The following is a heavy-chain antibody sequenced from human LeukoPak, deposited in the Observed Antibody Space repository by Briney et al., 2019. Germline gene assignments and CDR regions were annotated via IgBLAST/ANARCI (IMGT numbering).Heavy chain of an antibody. CDR1: GYSFTNYW. CDR2: IYPGDSDT. Sequence: GESLKISCKGSGYSFTNYWIGWVRQMPGKGLEWMGIIYPGDSDTRYSPSLQGQVTISADKSISTAYLQWSSLKASDTAMYYCARLVDTSMARFDYWGQGTPVTVSS. V-gene: IGHV5-51*01. J-gene: IGHJ4*02. CDR3: ARLVDTSMARFDY. D-gene: IGHD5-18*01.